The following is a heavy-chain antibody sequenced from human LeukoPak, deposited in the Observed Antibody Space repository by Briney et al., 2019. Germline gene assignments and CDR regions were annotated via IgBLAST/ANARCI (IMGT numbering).Heavy chain of an antibody. D-gene: IGHD2-2*01. CDR3: AREQTAAIGNWFDP. Sequence: SVKVSCKASGGTFSSYAISWVRQAPGQGLEWMGGIIPIFGTASYAQKFQGRVTITADESTSTAYMELSSLTSEDTAVYYWAREQTAAIGNWFDPWGQGTLVTVSS. V-gene: IGHV1-69*01. J-gene: IGHJ5*02. CDR1: GGTFSSYA. CDR2: IIPIFGTA.